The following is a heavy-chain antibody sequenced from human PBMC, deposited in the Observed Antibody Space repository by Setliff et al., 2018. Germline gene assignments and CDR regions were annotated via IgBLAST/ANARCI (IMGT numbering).Heavy chain of an antibody. CDR1: GYTFTSYD. V-gene: IGHV1-8*02. J-gene: IGHJ5*02. Sequence: ASVKVSCKASGYTFTSYDINWVRQATGQGLEWMGWMNPNSGNTGYAQRFQGRVTMTRNTSISTAYMELSSLRSEDTAVYYCARAELLWFGGFDPWGQGTLVTVSS. CDR3: ARAELLWFGGFDP. D-gene: IGHD3-10*01. CDR2: MNPNSGNT.